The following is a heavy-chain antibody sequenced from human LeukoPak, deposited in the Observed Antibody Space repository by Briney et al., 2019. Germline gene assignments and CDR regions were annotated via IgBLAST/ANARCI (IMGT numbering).Heavy chain of an antibody. V-gene: IGHV4-39*07. J-gene: IGHJ2*01. Sequence: SETLSLTCTVSGGSISSSSYYWGWIRQPPGKGLEWIGSIYYSGSTYYNPSLKSRVTISVDTSKNQFSLKLSSVTAADTAVYYCARGPTGDGGWYFDLWGRGTLVTVSS. CDR1: GGSISSSSYY. CDR3: ARGPTGDGGWYFDL. D-gene: IGHD7-27*01. CDR2: IYYSGST.